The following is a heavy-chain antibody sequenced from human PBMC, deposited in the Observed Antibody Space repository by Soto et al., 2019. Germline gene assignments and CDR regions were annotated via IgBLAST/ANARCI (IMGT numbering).Heavy chain of an antibody. D-gene: IGHD3-3*01. CDR1: GFSFGSYA. Sequence: GGSLRLSCAASGFSFGSYALSWVRQAPGKGLEWVSTISGSDGKTFYTDSVKGRFSISRDTSQSTLYLQMNSLRADDTAMYYCARWSYLDYWGQGTRVTV. V-gene: IGHV3-23*01. J-gene: IGHJ4*02. CDR3: ARWSYLDY. CDR2: ISGSDGKT.